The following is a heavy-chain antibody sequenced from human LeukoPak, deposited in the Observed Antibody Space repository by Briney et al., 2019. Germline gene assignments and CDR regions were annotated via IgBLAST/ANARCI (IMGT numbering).Heavy chain of an antibody. J-gene: IGHJ4*02. Sequence: HPGGSLRLSCEASGFTFNNFGMHWVRQAPGKGLEWVAFIGYDESKKYYADSVKGRFTISRDNSKNTLYLQMNSLRAEDTAVYYCAKPRETAAGYFDYWGQGTLVTVSS. D-gene: IGHD6-13*01. CDR2: IGYDESKK. V-gene: IGHV3-30*02. CDR3: AKPRETAAGYFDY. CDR1: GFTFNNFG.